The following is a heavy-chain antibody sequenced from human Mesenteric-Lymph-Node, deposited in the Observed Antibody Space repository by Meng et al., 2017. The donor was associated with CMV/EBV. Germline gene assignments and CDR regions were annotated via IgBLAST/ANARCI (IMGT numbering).Heavy chain of an antibody. CDR2: INHSGST. D-gene: IGHD2-21*02. Sequence: SFSGYYWSWIRQPPGKGLEWIGEINHSGSTNYNPSLKSRVTISVDTSKNQFSLKLSSVTAADTAVYYCAGGPRTFIVVVTATQFDYWGQGTLVTVSS. CDR3: AGGPRTFIVVVTATQFDY. J-gene: IGHJ4*02. CDR1: SFSGYY. V-gene: IGHV4-34*01.